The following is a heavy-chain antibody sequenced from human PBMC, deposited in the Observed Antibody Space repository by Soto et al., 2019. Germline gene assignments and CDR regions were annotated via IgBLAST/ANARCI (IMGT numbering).Heavy chain of an antibody. CDR1: GGTFSSYA. J-gene: IGHJ3*01. CDR2: IIPIFGTA. Sequence: ASVKVSCKAAGGTFSSYAISWARQAPGQRLEWMGGIIPIFGTANYAQKFQGRATITADESTSTAYMELSSLRSEDTAVYYCVWIHENCGGECTCWGQRTMVTVSS. D-gene: IGHD2-21*01. CDR3: VWIHENCGGECTC. V-gene: IGHV1-69*13.